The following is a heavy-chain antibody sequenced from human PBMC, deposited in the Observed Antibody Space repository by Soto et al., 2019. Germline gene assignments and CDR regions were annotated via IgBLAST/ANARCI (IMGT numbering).Heavy chain of an antibody. V-gene: IGHV3-30-3*01. Sequence: QVQLVESGGGVVQPGRSLRLSCVVSGLAFSRYAMHWVRQAPGQGLDWVALISYAGSNIYYADSVKGRFTISRDNYKNTLYLEMNSLRAEDTAVYYCTYTVTTNGMDVWGQGTTVILSS. CDR3: TYTVTTNGMDV. D-gene: IGHD4-17*01. CDR2: ISYAGSNI. CDR1: GLAFSRYA. J-gene: IGHJ6*02.